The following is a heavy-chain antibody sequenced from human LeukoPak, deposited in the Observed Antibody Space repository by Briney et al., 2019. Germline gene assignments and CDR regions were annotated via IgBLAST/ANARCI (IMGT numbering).Heavy chain of an antibody. CDR2: IKSKTDVGTT. CDR1: GFTVSSSNY. D-gene: IGHD3-3*01. CDR3: TTDGLLDYDFWSGGVSGYYYYGMDV. Sequence: GGSLRLSCAASGFTVSSSNYMIWVRQAPGKGLEWVGRIKSKTDVGTTDYAAPVKGRLTISRDDSKNTLYLQMNSLKTEDTAVYYCTTDGLLDYDFWSGGVSGYYYYGMDVWGQGTTVTVSS. J-gene: IGHJ6*02. V-gene: IGHV3-15*01.